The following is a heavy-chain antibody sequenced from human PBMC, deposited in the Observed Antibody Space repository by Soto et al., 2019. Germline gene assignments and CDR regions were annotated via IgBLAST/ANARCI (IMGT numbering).Heavy chain of an antibody. CDR1: GGSISSYY. CDR3: ARLAVTGTFYYYYYMDV. V-gene: IGHV4-59*08. Sequence: SETLSLPCTVSGGSISSYYWSWIRQPPGKGLEWIGYIYYSGSTNYNPSLKSRVTISVDTSKNQFSLKLSSVTAADTAVYYCARLAVTGTFYYYYYMDVWGKGTTVTVSS. D-gene: IGHD1-1*01. J-gene: IGHJ6*03. CDR2: IYYSGST.